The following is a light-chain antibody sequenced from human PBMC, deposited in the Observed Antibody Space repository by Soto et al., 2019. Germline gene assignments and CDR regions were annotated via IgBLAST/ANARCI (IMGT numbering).Light chain of an antibody. CDR1: NSDVGSYNL. Sequence: LTQSGSVSGSPGQSIIISCTGTNSDVGSYNLVSWYQQHPGKAPKLVIYKGSERPSGVSNRFSGSKSGNTASLTISGLRAEDEADYYCCSYAGSITFYVFGTGTKVTVL. CDR2: KGS. J-gene: IGLJ1*01. CDR3: CSYAGSITFYV. V-gene: IGLV2-23*01.